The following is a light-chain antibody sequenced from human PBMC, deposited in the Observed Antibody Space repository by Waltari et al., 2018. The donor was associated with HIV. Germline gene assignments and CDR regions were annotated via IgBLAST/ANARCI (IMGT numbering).Light chain of an antibody. CDR2: EVN. V-gene: IGLV2-8*01. Sequence: QSALTQPPSASGSPGQSVTISCTGTSSDVGGDNYVSWYQQHPDKAPKLMIYEVNKRPSGVPDRFSGSKSGNTASLTVSGLQAEDEADYYCSSYAGSNNFVFGTGTKVTVL. CDR1: SSDVGGDNY. J-gene: IGLJ1*01. CDR3: SSYAGSNNFV.